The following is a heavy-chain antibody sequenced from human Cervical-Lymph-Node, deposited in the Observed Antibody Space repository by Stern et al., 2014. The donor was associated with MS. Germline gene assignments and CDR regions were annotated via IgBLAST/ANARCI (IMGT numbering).Heavy chain of an antibody. CDR1: GYTFTNYY. D-gene: IGHD3-16*01. V-gene: IGHV1-46*01. CDR3: VRGPPSVMGY. J-gene: IGHJ4*02. Sequence: QVQLVQSGAEVEKPGASVRLSCKTSGYTFTNYYAHWVRQAPGQGLEWMGIVITSVGVTTYAQKFQDRITVTGDTSTSTVYMELSNLRTDDTAVYYCVRGPPSVMGYWGQGTLVTVSS. CDR2: VITSVGVT.